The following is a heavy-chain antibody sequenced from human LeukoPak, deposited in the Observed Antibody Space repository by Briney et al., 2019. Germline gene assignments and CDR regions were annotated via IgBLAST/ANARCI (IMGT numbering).Heavy chain of an antibody. J-gene: IGHJ4*02. CDR3: GKGTRGSYLY. Sequence: PSHTLSLTCTLSADSISMTSHDSGWLRQPPGRGLEWIGSIYDSGNAYYDPSLKSRVTISVDTYKNQFSLKLTSVTASDTAVYYCGKGTRGSYLYWGQGTLVTVSS. CDR1: ADSISMTSHD. CDR2: IYDSGNA. V-gene: IGHV4-39*01. D-gene: IGHD3-16*01.